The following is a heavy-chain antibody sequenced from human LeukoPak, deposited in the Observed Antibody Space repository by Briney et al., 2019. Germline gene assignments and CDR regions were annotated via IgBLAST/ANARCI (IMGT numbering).Heavy chain of an antibody. J-gene: IGHJ4*02. CDR3: TTIATVTTMHYDY. Sequence: GGSLRLSCAGSGFTFSIAWMSWVRQAPGKGLEWVGRIKSNSDGGTTDYAAPVKGRFTISRDDSKNTLYLQMNSLKTEDTAVYYCTTIATVTTMHYDYWGQGTLVTVSS. D-gene: IGHD4-17*01. CDR1: GFTFSIAW. CDR2: IKSNSDGGTT. V-gene: IGHV3-15*01.